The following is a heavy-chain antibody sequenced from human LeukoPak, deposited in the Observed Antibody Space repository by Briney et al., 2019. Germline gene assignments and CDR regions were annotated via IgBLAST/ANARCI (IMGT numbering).Heavy chain of an antibody. CDR3: ARSCVRNYYYYYYYYMDV. Sequence: PSETLSLTCTVSGGSISSHYWSCIRQPPGKGLEWIGYIYYSGSTNYNPSLKSRVTISVDTSKNQFSLKLSSVTAADTAVYYCARSCVRNYYYYYYYYMDVWGKGTTVTVSS. V-gene: IGHV4-59*11. CDR1: GGSISSHY. J-gene: IGHJ6*03. CDR2: IYYSGST. D-gene: IGHD3-9*01.